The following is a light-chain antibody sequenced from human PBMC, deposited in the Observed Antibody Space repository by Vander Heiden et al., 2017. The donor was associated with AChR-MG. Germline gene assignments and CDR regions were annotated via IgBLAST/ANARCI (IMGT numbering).Light chain of an antibody. Sequence: SSELTQPPAVSVSPGQTASITCSGDKLGDKYACWYQQKPGQSPVLVIYQDSKRHSGIPERFSGSNSGNTATLTISGTQAMDEADYYGQAWDSSTAVVFGGGTKLTVL. V-gene: IGLV3-1*01. CDR1: KLGDKY. CDR3: QAWDSSTAVV. CDR2: QDS. J-gene: IGLJ2*01.